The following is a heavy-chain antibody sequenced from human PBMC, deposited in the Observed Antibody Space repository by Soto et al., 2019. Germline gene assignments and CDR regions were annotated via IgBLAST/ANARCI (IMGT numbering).Heavy chain of an antibody. CDR1: GFTFSSYG. CDR2: IWYDGSNK. CDR3: ARGQKAAGTIEHAFDI. J-gene: IGHJ3*02. Sequence: PGGSLRLSCAASGFTFSSYGMHWVRQAPGKGLEWVAVIWYDGSNKYYADSVKGRFTISRDNSKNTLYLQMNSLRAEDTAVFYCARGQKAAGTIEHAFDIWGQGTMVTVSS. V-gene: IGHV3-33*01. D-gene: IGHD6-13*01.